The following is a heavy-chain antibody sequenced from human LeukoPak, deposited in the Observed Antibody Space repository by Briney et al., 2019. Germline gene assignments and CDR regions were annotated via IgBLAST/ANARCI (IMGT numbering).Heavy chain of an antibody. V-gene: IGHV3-7*01. CDR1: GFSINNYW. J-gene: IGHJ5*02. CDR3: ARQAGVT. D-gene: IGHD6-19*01. Sequence: GGSLTLSCAVSGFSINNYWMTWYRQAPGKGLECVAHIKGDASEKYYLDSVKGRFTISRDNAKNSLYLQMNSLRAEDTAVYYCARQAGVTWGQGTLVTVSS. CDR2: IKGDASEK.